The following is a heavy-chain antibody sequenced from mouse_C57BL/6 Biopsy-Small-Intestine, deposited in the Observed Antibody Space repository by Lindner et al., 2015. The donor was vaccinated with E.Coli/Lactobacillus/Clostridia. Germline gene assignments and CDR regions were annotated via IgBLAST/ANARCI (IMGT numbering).Heavy chain of an antibody. J-gene: IGHJ3*01. CDR3: AGSFEPHYYSNPWFAY. D-gene: IGHD2-5*01. CDR1: GFSLTSYG. V-gene: IGHV2-4*01. Sequence: VQLQESGPGLVQPSQSLSITCTVSGFSLTSYGVHWVRQPPGKGLEWLGVIWSGGSTDYNAAFISRLSISKDNSKSQVFFKMNSLQADDTAIYYCAGSFEPHYYSNPWFAYWGQGTLVTVSA. CDR2: IWSGGST.